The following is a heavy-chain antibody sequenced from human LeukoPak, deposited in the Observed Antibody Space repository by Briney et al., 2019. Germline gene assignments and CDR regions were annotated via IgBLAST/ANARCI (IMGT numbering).Heavy chain of an antibody. J-gene: IGHJ4*02. V-gene: IGHV3-23*01. D-gene: IGHD4-11*01. CDR2: IRGSGGGT. Sequence: GGSLRLSCAASGLTFSSYAMSWVRQAPGKGLEWVSGIRGSGGGTPYAESVKGRFTSSRDNSKNTLYLQLNSLRAEDTAVYYCAKGPYDYSNHYIDYWGQGTLVTVSS. CDR1: GLTFSSYA. CDR3: AKGPYDYSNHYIDY.